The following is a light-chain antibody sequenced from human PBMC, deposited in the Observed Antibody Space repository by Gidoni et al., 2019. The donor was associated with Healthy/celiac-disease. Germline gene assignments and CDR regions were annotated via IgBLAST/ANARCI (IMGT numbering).Light chain of an antibody. CDR1: SSDVGGYNY. CDR3: SSYTSSSTPYV. CDR2: DVS. J-gene: IGLJ1*01. Sequence: QSALPQPASVSGSPGQSITLSCTGTSSDVGGYNYVSWYQQHPGKAPKLMIYDVSNRPSGVSNRFSGSKSGNTASLTISGLQAEDEADYYCSSYTSSSTPYVFGTGTKVTGL. V-gene: IGLV2-14*03.